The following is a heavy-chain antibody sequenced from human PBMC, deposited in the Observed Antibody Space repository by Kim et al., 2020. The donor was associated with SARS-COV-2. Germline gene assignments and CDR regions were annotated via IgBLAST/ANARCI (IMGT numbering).Heavy chain of an antibody. Sequence: SETLSLTCAVYGGSFSGYYWSWIRQPPGKGLEWIGEINHSGSTNYNPSLKSRVTISVDTSKNQFSLKLSSVTAADTAVYYCARVGTYSSSRYWFDPWGQGTLVTVSS. J-gene: IGHJ5*02. V-gene: IGHV4-34*01. CDR3: ARVGTYSSSRYWFDP. CDR1: GGSFSGYY. D-gene: IGHD6-13*01. CDR2: INHSGST.